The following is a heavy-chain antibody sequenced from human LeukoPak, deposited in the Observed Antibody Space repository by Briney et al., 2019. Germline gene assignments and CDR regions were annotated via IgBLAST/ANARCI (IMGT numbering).Heavy chain of an antibody. CDR1: GFTFSSYW. CDR3: AKGKDITMIVVVDSYGMDV. J-gene: IGHJ6*02. CDR2: INSDGSST. Sequence: GGSLRLSCAASGFTFSSYWMHWVRHAPGKGLVWVSRINSDGSSTYYADSVKGRFTISRDNSKNTLYLQMNSLRAEDTAVYYCAKGKDITMIVVVDSYGMDVWGQGTTVTVSS. D-gene: IGHD3-22*01. V-gene: IGHV3-74*01.